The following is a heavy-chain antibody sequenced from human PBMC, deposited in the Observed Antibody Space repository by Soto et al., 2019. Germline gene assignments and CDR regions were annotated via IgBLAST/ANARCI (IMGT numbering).Heavy chain of an antibody. CDR2: INHSGST. CDR3: ARTRRLCWLHPGREWAWFDP. CDR1: GGSFSGYY. D-gene: IGHD2-2*01. J-gene: IGHJ5*02. Sequence: SETLSLTCAVYGGSFSGYYWSWIRQPPGKGLEWIGEINHSGSTNYNPSLKSRVTISVDTPKNQFSLKLSSVTAADTAVYYCARTRRLCWLHPGREWAWFDPWSQGTLVTVSS. V-gene: IGHV4-34*01.